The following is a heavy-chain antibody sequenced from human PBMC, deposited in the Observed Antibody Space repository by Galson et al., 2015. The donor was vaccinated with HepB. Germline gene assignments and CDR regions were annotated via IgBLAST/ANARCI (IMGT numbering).Heavy chain of an antibody. J-gene: IGHJ3*02. CDR2: IIPIFGTA. D-gene: IGHD6-19*01. CDR1: GGTFSSYA. Sequence: SVKVSCKASGGTFSSYAISWVRQAPGQGLEWMGGIIPIFGTANYAQKFQGRVTITADESTSTAYMELSSLRSEDTAVYYCARDHAASGYSSGWYLQRGAFDIWGQGTMVTVSS. CDR3: ARDHAASGYSSGWYLQRGAFDI. V-gene: IGHV1-69*13.